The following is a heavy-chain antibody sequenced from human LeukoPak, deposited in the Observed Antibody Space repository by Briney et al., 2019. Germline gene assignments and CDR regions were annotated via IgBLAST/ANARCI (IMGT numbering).Heavy chain of an antibody. CDR3: ARDSFETDIDY. J-gene: IGHJ4*02. D-gene: IGHD1-14*01. CDR1: GFLFSRYW. CDR2: IKEDGSEK. V-gene: IGHV3-7*01. Sequence: GGSLRLSCAASGFLFSRYWMSWVRQAPGKGLEWVANIKEDGSEKYYVESMKGRFTISRDNVKNSLYLQINSLRAEDTAVYYCARDSFETDIDYWGQGTLVTASS.